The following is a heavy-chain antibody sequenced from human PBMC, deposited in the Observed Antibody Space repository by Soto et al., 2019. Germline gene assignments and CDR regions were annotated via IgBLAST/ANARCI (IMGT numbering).Heavy chain of an antibody. CDR3: AREPGPGYSSSYYDSSGYSSSFDY. CDR2: ISSSSSYI. D-gene: IGHD3-22*01. V-gene: IGHV3-21*01. Sequence: GGSLRLSCAASGFTFSSYSMNWVRQAPGKGLEWVSSISSSSSYIYYADSVKGRFTISRDNAKNSLYLQMNSLRAEDTAVYYCAREPGPGYSSSYYDSSGYSSSFDYWGQGTLVTVSS. CDR1: GFTFSSYS. J-gene: IGHJ4*02.